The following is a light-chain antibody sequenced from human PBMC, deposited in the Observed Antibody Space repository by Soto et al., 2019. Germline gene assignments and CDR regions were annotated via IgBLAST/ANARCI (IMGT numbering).Light chain of an antibody. CDR3: SSYAGSSTLV. J-gene: IGLJ3*02. Sequence: QSALTQPASVSGSPGQSITISCTGTSSDVGNYNLVSWYQQHPGKAPKLMIYEVTKRPSGVSNRFSGSKSGNTASLTISGLHAEDEADYYCSSYAGSSTLVFGGGTKVTVL. CDR2: EVT. V-gene: IGLV2-23*02. CDR1: SSDVGNYNL.